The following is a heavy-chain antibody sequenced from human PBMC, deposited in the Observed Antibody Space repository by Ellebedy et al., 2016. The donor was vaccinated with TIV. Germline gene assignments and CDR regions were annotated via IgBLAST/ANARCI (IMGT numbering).Heavy chain of an antibody. CDR3: VKGAYPVPTVMAV. CDR1: GFTTSG. CDR2: IRFDGSAR. V-gene: IGHV3-30*02. J-gene: IGHJ6*02. Sequence: GGSLRLSCAASGFTTSGMHWVRQAPGKGLEWVAFIRFDGSARYYADSVRGRFTISRDYSQNTLDLQMTSLRPEDTALYYCVKGAYPVPTVMAVWGQGTMVIVS. D-gene: IGHD3-16*01.